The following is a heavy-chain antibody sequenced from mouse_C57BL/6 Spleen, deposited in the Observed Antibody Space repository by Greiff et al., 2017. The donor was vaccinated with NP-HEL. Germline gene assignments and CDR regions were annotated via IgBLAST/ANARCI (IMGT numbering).Heavy chain of an antibody. Sequence: VQLQQSGPELVKPGASVKISCKASGYAFSSSWMNWVKQRPGKGLEWIGRIYPGDGDTNYNGKFKGKATLTADKSSSTAYMQLSSLTSEDSAVYFCARNYDGGGNAMDYWGQGTSVTVSS. CDR3: ARNYDGGGNAMDY. J-gene: IGHJ4*01. D-gene: IGHD2-4*01. CDR2: IYPGDGDT. V-gene: IGHV1-82*01. CDR1: GYAFSSSW.